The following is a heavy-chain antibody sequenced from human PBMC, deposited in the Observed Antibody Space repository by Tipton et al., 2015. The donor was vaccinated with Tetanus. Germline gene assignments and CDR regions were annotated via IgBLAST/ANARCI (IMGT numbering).Heavy chain of an antibody. J-gene: IGHJ5*02. CDR2: VSYSGRT. CDR1: GGSVRAGDYS. CDR3: AGGLVRWYEP. Sequence: TLSLTCTVSGGSVRAGDYSWNWIRQPPGKGLEWLAYVSYSGRTNSNYFLKSRITVSQDASKNQVSLRLTSVTAADTAVYSCAGGLVRWYEPWGRGTLVSVSS. D-gene: IGHD3-10*01. V-gene: IGHV4-61*08.